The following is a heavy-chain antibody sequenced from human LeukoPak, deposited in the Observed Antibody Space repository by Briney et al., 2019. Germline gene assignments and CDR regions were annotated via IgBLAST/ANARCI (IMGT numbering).Heavy chain of an antibody. D-gene: IGHD6-13*01. CDR2: INPNSGGT. J-gene: IGHJ4*02. Sequence: SVKVSCKASGYTFTGYYMHWVRQAPGQGLEWMGWINPNSGGTNYAQKFQGWVTMTRDTSISTAYMELSRLRSDDTAVYYCAKDLYSNNWPIDYWGQGTLVTVSS. V-gene: IGHV1-2*04. CDR3: AKDLYSNNWPIDY. CDR1: GYTFTGYY.